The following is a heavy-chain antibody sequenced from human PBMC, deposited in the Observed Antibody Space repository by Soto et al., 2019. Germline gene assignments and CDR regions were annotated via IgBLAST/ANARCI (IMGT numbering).Heavy chain of an antibody. CDR1: GFTVSSSY. D-gene: IGHD2-15*01. CDR2: IYSDGTT. J-gene: IGHJ3*02. CDR3: ARRKYCSGGSCYSDAFDI. Sequence: HPGGSLRLSCAAAGFTVSSSYMGWVRQAPGKGLEWVSVIYSDGTTYYADSVKGRFTISRDNSKNTLYLQMNSLRSEDTAVYYCARRKYCSGGSCYSDAFDIWGQGTMVTVSS. V-gene: IGHV3-53*05.